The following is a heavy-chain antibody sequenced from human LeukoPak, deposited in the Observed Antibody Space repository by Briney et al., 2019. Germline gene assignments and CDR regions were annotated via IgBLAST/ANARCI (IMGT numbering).Heavy chain of an antibody. V-gene: IGHV1-18*01. J-gene: IGHJ5*02. Sequence: GASVKVSCKASGYTFTSYGISWVRQAPGQGLEWMGWISAYNGNTNYAQKLQGRVTMTTDTSTSTAYMELRSLRSDDTAVYYCARGKDYGDYGDWLDPWGQGTLVTVSS. CDR2: ISAYNGNT. D-gene: IGHD4-17*01. CDR3: ARGKDYGDYGDWLDP. CDR1: GYTFTSYG.